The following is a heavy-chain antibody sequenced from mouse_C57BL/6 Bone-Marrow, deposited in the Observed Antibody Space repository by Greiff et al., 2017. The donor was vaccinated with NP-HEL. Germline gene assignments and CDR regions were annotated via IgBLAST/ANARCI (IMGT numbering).Heavy chain of an antibody. J-gene: IGHJ1*03. V-gene: IGHV5-12*01. CDR1: GFTFSDYY. D-gene: IGHD2-4*01. CDR3: ASIYYDYDGYFDV. CDR2: ISNGGGST. Sequence: VQLKESGGGLVQPGGSLKLSCAASGFTFSDYYMYWVRQTPEKRLEWVAYISNGGGSTYYPDTVKGRFTISRDNAKNTLYLQMSRLKSEDTAMYYCASIYYDYDGYFDVWGTGTTVTVSS.